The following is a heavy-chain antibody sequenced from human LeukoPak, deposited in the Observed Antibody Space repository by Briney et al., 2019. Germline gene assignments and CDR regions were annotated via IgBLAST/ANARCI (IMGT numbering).Heavy chain of an antibody. D-gene: IGHD3-22*01. CDR2: ISDSGGRT. V-gene: IGHV3-23*01. J-gene: IGHJ4*02. CDR1: GNTLSNYG. CDR3: AKRGVVIRVILVGFHKEAYYFDS. Sequence: GGSLRLSCAVSGNTLSNYGMSWVRQAPGKGLEWVAGISDSGGRTKYADSVKGRFTISRDNHKNTLYLQMNSLRAEDTAVYFCAKRGVVIRVILVGFHKEAYYFDSWGQGALVTVSS.